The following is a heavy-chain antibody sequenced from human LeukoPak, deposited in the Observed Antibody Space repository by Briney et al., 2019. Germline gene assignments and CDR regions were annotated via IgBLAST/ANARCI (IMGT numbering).Heavy chain of an antibody. CDR2: IYPGDSDT. J-gene: IGHJ1*01. CDR3: AGVAAAAGTEEYFQH. CDR1: GYSFTSYW. D-gene: IGHD6-13*01. V-gene: IGHV5-51*01. Sequence: GESLKISCKGSGYSFTSYWIGWVRQMPGKGLEWMGIIYPGDSDTRYSPSFQGQVTISADKSISTAYLQWSSLKASDTAMYYCAGVAAAAGTEEYFQHWGQGTLVTVSS.